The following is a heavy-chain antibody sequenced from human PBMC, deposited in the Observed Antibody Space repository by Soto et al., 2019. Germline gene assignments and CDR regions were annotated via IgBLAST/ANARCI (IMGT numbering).Heavy chain of an antibody. V-gene: IGHV2-26*01. J-gene: IGHJ4*02. CDR1: GFSLSNARMG. Sequence: QVTLKESGPVLVKPTETLTLTCTVSGFSLSNARMGVSWIRQPPGKALEWLAHIFSNDEKSYSTSLKSRLTISKDPSKSQVVLTMTNMDPVDTATYYCARMYARAAVTTRYFDYWGQGTLVTVSS. CDR3: ARMYARAAVTTRYFDY. D-gene: IGHD4-17*01. CDR2: IFSNDEK.